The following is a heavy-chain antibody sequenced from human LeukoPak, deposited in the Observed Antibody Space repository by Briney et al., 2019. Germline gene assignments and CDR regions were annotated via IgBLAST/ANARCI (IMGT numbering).Heavy chain of an antibody. CDR1: DGSISSYY. CDR3: ARGRYYYDSSGYTDGMDV. Sequence: SETLSLTCTVSDGSISSYYWSWIRQPAGKGLEWIGRIYTSGSTSYNPSLKSRVTMSVDTSKNQFSLKLSSVTAADTAVYYCARGRYYYDSSGYTDGMDVWGQGTTVTVSS. CDR2: IYTSGST. J-gene: IGHJ6*02. V-gene: IGHV4-4*07. D-gene: IGHD3-22*01.